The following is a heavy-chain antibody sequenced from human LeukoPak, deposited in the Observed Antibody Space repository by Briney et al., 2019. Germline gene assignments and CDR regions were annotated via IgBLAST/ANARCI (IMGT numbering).Heavy chain of an antibody. D-gene: IGHD6-6*01. CDR2: IQYDGANE. J-gene: IGHJ4*02. V-gene: IGHV3-30*19. Sequence: GGSLRLSFAASGFSFSSYGMHWVRQAPGKGLQWVAHIQYDGANEHYADSVKGRFTISRDNSMGTLFLQMNSLRSDDTAVYFCARDVNLRQLVDWGQGTLVIVSS. CDR3: ARDVNLRQLVD. CDR1: GFSFSSYG.